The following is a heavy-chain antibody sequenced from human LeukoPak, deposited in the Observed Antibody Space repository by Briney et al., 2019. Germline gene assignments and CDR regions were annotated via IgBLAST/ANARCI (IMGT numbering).Heavy chain of an antibody. Sequence: GGSLRLSCAASGFTFSSYWMSWVRQAPGKGLEWVAHIKQDGSEKYYVDSVKGRFTISRDNAKNALYLQMNSLRAEDTAVYYCARILLRLLRSDAFDICGQGTMFTVSS. CDR2: IKQDGSEK. D-gene: IGHD3-3*01. CDR1: GFTFSSYW. CDR3: ARILLRLLRSDAFDI. J-gene: IGHJ3*02. V-gene: IGHV3-7*01.